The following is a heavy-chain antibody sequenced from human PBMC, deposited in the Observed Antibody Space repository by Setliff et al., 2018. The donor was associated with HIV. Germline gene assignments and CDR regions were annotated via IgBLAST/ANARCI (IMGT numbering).Heavy chain of an antibody. CDR1: GFTFSPYS. V-gene: IGHV3-48*01. J-gene: IGHJ6*02. D-gene: IGHD3-10*01. Sequence: GSLRLSCAASGFTFSPYSMNWVRQAPGKGLEWISYISGDNRAIYYADSVKGRFTISRDNSKNTLYLQMNSLRAEDTAVYYCARSVIGYYYYGMDVWGQGTLVTVSS. CDR3: ARSVIGYYYYGMDV. CDR2: ISGDNRAI.